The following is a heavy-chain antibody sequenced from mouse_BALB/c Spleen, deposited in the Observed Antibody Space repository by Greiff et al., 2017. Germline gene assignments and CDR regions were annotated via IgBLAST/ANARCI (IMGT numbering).Heavy chain of an antibody. CDR3: ARSVYDGYYYAMDY. V-gene: IGHV1-63*02. CDR1: GYTFTNYW. D-gene: IGHD2-3*01. Sequence: VQLQQSGAELVRPGTSVKISCKASGYTFTNYWLGWVKQRPGHGLEWIGDIYPGGGYTNYNEKFKGKATLTADTSSSTAYMQLSSLTSEDSAVYFCARSVYDGYYYAMDYWGQGTSVTVSS. J-gene: IGHJ4*01. CDR2: IYPGGGYT.